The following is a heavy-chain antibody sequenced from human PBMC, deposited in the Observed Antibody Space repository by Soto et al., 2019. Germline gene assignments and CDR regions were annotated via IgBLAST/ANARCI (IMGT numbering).Heavy chain of an antibody. Sequence: GGSLTLSCAASGFTFSSYAMCWVRQAPGKWLELVSAISGSGGSTYYAYSVKGRFTISRVNSKITLYLQMNSLRAEDTAVYYCAKETNFSYDYVWGSYRYTDYFDYWGQGT. CDR2: ISGSGGST. D-gene: IGHD3-16*02. J-gene: IGHJ4*02. CDR1: GFTFSSYA. V-gene: IGHV3-23*01. CDR3: AKETNFSYDYVWGSYRYTDYFDY.